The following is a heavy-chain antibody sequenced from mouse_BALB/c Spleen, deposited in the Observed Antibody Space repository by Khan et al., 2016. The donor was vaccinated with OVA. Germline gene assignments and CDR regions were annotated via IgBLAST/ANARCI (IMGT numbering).Heavy chain of an antibody. CDR1: GYSITSYYV. V-gene: IGHV3-2*02. J-gene: IGHJ2*01. Sequence: EVQLQESGPGLLKPSQSLSLTCTVSGYSITSYYVRNWIRQFPGNKLECMSYISYSGSTTYSPSLRSRTSITRDTSKNQFFLQLNSVTTEDTDTYYCASGRLLLRYPDYFDYWGQGTTLTVSS. CDR3: ASGRLLLRYPDYFDY. CDR2: ISYSGST. D-gene: IGHD1-1*01.